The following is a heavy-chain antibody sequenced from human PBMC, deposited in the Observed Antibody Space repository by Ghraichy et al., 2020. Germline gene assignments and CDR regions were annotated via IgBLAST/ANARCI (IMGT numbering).Heavy chain of an antibody. Sequence: SDTLSLTCTVSGGSISSSSYYWGWIRQPPGKGLEWIGSIYYSGSTYYNPSLKSRVTISVDTSKNQFSLKLSSVTAADTAVYYCARVILTGYDAFDIWGQGTMVTVSS. CDR2: IYYSGST. CDR3: ARVILTGYDAFDI. CDR1: GGSISSSSYY. D-gene: IGHD3-9*01. J-gene: IGHJ3*02. V-gene: IGHV4-39*01.